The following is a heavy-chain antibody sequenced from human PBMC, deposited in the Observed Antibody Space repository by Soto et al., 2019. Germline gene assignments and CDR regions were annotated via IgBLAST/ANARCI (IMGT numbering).Heavy chain of an antibody. J-gene: IGHJ4*02. CDR1: GFTFSSYV. V-gene: IGHV3-23*01. D-gene: IGHD6-6*01. Sequence: PGGSLRLSCAASGFTFSSYVMNWVRQATGKGLEWVSAISGSGGSTYYADSVKGRFTISRDNSKNTLYLQMNSLRAEDTAVYYCAKDRVAARPHYFDYWGQGTLVTVSS. CDR2: ISGSGGST. CDR3: AKDRVAARPHYFDY.